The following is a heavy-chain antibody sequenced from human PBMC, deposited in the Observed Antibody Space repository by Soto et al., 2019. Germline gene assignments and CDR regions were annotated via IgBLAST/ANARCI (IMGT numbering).Heavy chain of an antibody. V-gene: IGHV2-5*02. Sequence: QITLRESGPSLVKPTETLTLTCTFSGFSLTTTGVGVGWIRQPPGKALEWLAVVFWDGGERYSPSLKSRVTXTKDPSXXQVVRTMTNMDPADTATYYGTQVYGGGSGGWYFHSWGQGPLVTVSS. J-gene: IGHJ4*02. CDR3: TQVYGGGSGGWYFHS. CDR1: GFSLTTTGVG. CDR2: VFWDGGE. D-gene: IGHD1-26*01.